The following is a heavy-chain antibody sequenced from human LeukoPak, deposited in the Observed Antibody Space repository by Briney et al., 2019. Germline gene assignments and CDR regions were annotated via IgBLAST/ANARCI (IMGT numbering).Heavy chain of an antibody. D-gene: IGHD6-19*01. CDR3: AKTNSSGWYFFDY. CDR2: ITNGAAGT. Sequence: GGSLRLSCAASGFTFSNYAMTWVRQAPGQGLEWVSTITNGAAGTFYADSVRGRFTISGDNSKNTVYLQMNSLRAEDTAVYYCAKTNSSGWYFFDYWGQGTLVTVSS. CDR1: GFTFSNYA. V-gene: IGHV3-23*01. J-gene: IGHJ4*02.